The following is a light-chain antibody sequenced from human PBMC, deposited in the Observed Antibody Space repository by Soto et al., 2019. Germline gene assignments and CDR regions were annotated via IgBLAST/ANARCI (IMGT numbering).Light chain of an antibody. CDR3: CSYAGSRTYV. J-gene: IGLJ1*01. V-gene: IGLV2-23*01. CDR1: SDDVGGYNF. Sequence: QSALTQPASVSGSPGQSLTISCTGSSDDVGGYNFVSWYQQYPGKAPKVIIFEGTKRPSGVSDRFSGSKSGNTASLTISGLQTEDEADYYCCSYAGSRTYVFGPGTKVTVL. CDR2: EGT.